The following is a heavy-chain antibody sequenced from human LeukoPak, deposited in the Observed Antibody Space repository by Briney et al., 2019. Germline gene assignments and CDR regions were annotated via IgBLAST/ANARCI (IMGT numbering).Heavy chain of an antibody. CDR3: ASTRGDYSWYRNAFDI. CDR1: GFTFADCA. CDR2: ISGSGGST. Sequence: PGGSLRLSCTASGFTFADCAMSWFRQAPGKGLEWVSAISGSGGSTYYADSVKGRFTISRDNSKNTLYLQMNSLRAEDTAVYYCASTRGDYSWYRNAFDIWGQGTMVTVSS. D-gene: IGHD4-17*01. J-gene: IGHJ3*02. V-gene: IGHV3-23*01.